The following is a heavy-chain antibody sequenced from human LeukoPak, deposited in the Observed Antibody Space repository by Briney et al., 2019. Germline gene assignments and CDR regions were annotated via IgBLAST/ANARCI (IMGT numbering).Heavy chain of an antibody. D-gene: IGHD3-3*01. V-gene: IGHV4-39*07. Sequence: SETLSLTCTVSGGSISSSSYYWGWIRQPPGKGLELIGSIYYSGSTYYNPSLKSRVTISVDTSKNQFSLKLSSVTAADTAVYYCARAILTSSGYVWHFDLWGRGTLVSVSP. CDR2: IYYSGST. J-gene: IGHJ2*01. CDR3: ARAILTSSGYVWHFDL. CDR1: GGSISSSSYY.